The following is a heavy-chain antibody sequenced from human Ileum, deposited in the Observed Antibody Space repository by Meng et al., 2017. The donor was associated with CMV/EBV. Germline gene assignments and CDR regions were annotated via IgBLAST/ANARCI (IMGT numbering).Heavy chain of an antibody. CDR3: ARDGSGERYFDY. CDR2: INTNSGKP. J-gene: IGHJ4*02. CDR1: GYTFTIQS. Sequence: CKASGYTFTIQSLIWVRHAPGRGPEWMGWINTNSGKPYYARNFTGRFVFSLETSVNTAYLEIDSLRADDTAVYYCARDGSGERYFDYWGQGTLVTVSS. V-gene: IGHV7-4-1*01. D-gene: IGHD3-10*01.